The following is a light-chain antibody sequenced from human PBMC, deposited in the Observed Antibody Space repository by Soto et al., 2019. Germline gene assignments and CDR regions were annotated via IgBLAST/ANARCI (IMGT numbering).Light chain of an antibody. CDR2: VAS. CDR1: QSVSSSD. Sequence: EIVLTQSPGTLSLSPGDRATLSCRASQSVSSSDFAWYQQKAAQAPRLLIYVASSRATGIPDRFSGSGSGTDFTLTISRLEPEDFAVYYCQQYGSSPVYTFGQGTKLEI. CDR3: QQYGSSPVYT. V-gene: IGKV3-20*01. J-gene: IGKJ2*01.